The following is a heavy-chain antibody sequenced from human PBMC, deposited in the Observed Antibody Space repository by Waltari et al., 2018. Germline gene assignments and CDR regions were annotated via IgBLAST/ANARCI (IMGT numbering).Heavy chain of an antibody. Sequence: QVQLQQWGAGLLKPSETLSLTCAVYGGSFSGYYWSWIRQPPGKGLEWIGEIKHSGSTNYNPSLRSGVNISVDTSKNQFSLKLSSVTAADTAVYYCARGILHLGELSAFDIWGQGTMVTVSS. CDR3: ARGILHLGELSAFDI. J-gene: IGHJ3*02. CDR1: GGSFSGYY. CDR2: IKHSGST. V-gene: IGHV4-34*01. D-gene: IGHD3-16*02.